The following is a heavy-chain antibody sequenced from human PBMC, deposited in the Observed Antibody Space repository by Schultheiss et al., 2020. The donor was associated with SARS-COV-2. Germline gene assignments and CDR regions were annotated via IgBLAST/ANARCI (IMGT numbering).Heavy chain of an antibody. CDR3: ARVTTGKYNWFYP. CDR1: GFTFSSYG. CDR2: ISYDGSNK. D-gene: IGHD1-1*01. J-gene: IGHJ5*02. V-gene: IGHV3-30*03. Sequence: GASLKISCAASGFTFSSYGMHWVRQAPGKGLEWVAVISYDGSNKYYADSVKGRFTISRDNSKNTLYLQMNSLRAEDTAVYYCARVTTGKYNWFYPWGRGTLVTISS.